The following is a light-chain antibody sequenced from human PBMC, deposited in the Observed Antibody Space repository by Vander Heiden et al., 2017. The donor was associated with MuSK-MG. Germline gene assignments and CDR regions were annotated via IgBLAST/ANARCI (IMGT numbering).Light chain of an antibody. CDR3: QDWDDSLSGVV. Sequence: QSLLTQPPSASGTPPQRVTISCSGSSSNIGSNTVNWYQQLPGTAPKRLIVSNSQRPSGVPDRFSGYKSGTSASLDITGLQSEEEADDYWQDWDDSLSGVVFGGGTKLTVL. CDR1: SSNIGSNT. J-gene: IGLJ2*01. CDR2: SNS. V-gene: IGLV1-44*01.